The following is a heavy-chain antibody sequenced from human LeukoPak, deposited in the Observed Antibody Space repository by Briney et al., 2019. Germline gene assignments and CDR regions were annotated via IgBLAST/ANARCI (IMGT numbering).Heavy chain of an antibody. V-gene: IGHV3-33*01. Sequence: PGRSLRLSCAASGFTFSDYGIHWVRQAPGQGLEWVALIWYDGSKEYYADSVKGRFTISRDNTKNTLYLQLNSLRADDTAVYYCARAHSSSSTFDLWGQGTLVTVSS. CDR2: IWYDGSKE. CDR3: ARAHSSSSTFDL. CDR1: GFTFSDYG. D-gene: IGHD6-6*01. J-gene: IGHJ4*02.